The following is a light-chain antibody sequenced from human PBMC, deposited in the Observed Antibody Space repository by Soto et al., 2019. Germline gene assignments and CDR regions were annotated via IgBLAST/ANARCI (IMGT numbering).Light chain of an antibody. CDR3: QQYLSYPIT. CDR1: QSISSW. J-gene: IGKJ5*01. Sequence: DIQMTQSPSTLSESVGDRVTITCRASQSISSWLAWYQQKPGKAPKSLIYKASSLESGVPSRFSGSGSGTEFTLTISSLQPDDFATYYCQQYLSYPITFGQGTRLEIK. V-gene: IGKV1-5*03. CDR2: KAS.